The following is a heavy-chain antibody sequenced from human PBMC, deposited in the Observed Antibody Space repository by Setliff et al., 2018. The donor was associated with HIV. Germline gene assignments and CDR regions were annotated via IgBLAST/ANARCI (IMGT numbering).Heavy chain of an antibody. CDR1: GGSTDSGSYY. Sequence: PSETLSLTCTVSGGSTDSGSYYWAWIRQPPGKGLEWIGSMYYTGSTYYNPSLKSRVTISVDTSKNQFSLKLSSVTAADTAVYYCASYSSSWVYPFDYWGQGTLVTVSS. CDR2: MYYTGST. CDR3: ASYSSSWVYPFDY. J-gene: IGHJ4*02. D-gene: IGHD6-13*01. V-gene: IGHV4-39*01.